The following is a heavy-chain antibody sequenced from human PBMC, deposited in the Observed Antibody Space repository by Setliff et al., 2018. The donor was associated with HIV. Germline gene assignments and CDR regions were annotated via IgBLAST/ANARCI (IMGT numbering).Heavy chain of an antibody. V-gene: IGHV4-38-2*02. CDR2: IYHSGST. CDR1: SGSISTYY. Sequence: SETLSLTCTVSSGSISTYYWTWIRQPPGKGLEWIGSIYHSGSTYYNPSLKSRVTISVDTSKNQFSLKLSSVTAADTAVYYCARAMRGVVVTNMYYYYGMDVWGQGTTVTVSS. CDR3: ARAMRGVVVTNMYYYYGMDV. D-gene: IGHD2-21*02. J-gene: IGHJ6*02.